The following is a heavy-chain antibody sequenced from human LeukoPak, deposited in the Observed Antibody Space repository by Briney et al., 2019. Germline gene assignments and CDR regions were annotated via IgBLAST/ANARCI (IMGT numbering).Heavy chain of an antibody. J-gene: IGHJ4*02. CDR1: GFTLSSYG. V-gene: IGHV3-30*03. Sequence: GGSLRLSCAASGFTLSSYGMHWVRQAPGKGLEWVAVISYDGSNKYHADSVKGRFTISRDNSKNTLYLQMNSLRAEDTAVYYCAREHYYFDYWGQGTLVTVSS. CDR2: ISYDGSNK. CDR3: AREHYYFDY.